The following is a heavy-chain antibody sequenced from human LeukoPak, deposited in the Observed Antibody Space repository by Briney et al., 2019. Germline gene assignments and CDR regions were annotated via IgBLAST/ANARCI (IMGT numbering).Heavy chain of an antibody. CDR2: TSGSGGST. J-gene: IGHJ3*01. CDR1: GFTFSTYA. D-gene: IGHD6-19*01. CDR3: ARAPSYSSGRFDV. Sequence: GGSLRLSCAASGFTFSTYAMSWVRQAPGKGLEWVSGTSGSGGSTYYADSVKGRFTLFRDNSKNTLHLQMNSLRAEDTAIYYCARAPSYSSGRFDVWGQGTMVTVSS. V-gene: IGHV3-23*01.